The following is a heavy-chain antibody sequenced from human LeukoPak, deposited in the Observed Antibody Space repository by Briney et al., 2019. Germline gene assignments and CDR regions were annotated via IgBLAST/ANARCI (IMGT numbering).Heavy chain of an antibody. Sequence: GSSLKVSCKASGGTFSSYAISWVRQAPGQGLECMGRIIPIFGIANYAQKFQGRVTITADESTSTAYMELSSLRSEDTAVYYCARHIAAAGTLSDNWFDPWGQGTLVTVSS. V-gene: IGHV1-69*15. CDR3: ARHIAAAGTLSDNWFDP. CDR2: IIPIFGIA. J-gene: IGHJ5*02. CDR1: GGTFSSYA. D-gene: IGHD6-13*01.